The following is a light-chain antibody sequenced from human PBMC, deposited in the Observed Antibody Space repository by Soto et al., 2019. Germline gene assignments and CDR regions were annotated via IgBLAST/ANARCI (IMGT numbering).Light chain of an antibody. CDR3: HQYGNSPPWT. CDR2: GAS. Sequence: EIVLTQSPGTLSLSPGERVTLSCRASGSVSSTYVAWYQQKPGQAPRLLIYGASSRATGIPDRFSGSGSGTDFTLTISRLEPEDFAVYYCHQYGNSPPWTFGQGTKVQIK. V-gene: IGKV3-20*01. CDR1: GSVSSTY. J-gene: IGKJ1*01.